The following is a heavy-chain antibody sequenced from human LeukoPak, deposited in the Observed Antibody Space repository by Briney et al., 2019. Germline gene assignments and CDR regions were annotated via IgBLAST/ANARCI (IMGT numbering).Heavy chain of an antibody. J-gene: IGHJ6*03. D-gene: IGHD6-13*01. V-gene: IGHV4-4*07. CDR2: IYTSGST. CDR3: ARDRWHDSSSWYWWDYYYYYMDV. Sequence: KPSETLSLTCTVSGGSISSYYWSWIRQPAGKGLEWIGRIYTSGSTNYNPSLKSRVTMSVDTSKNQFSLKLSSVTAADTAVYYCARDRWHDSSSWYWWDYYYYYMDVWGKGTTVTISS. CDR1: GGSISSYY.